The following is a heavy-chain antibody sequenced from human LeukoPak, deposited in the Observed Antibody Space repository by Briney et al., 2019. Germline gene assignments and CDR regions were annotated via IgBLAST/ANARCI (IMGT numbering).Heavy chain of an antibody. CDR1: GYSISSGNY. Sequence: SETLSLTCTVSGYSISSGNYWDWIRQPPGKGLEWIGSIYHSGSTYYNPSLKSRVTISVDTSKNQFSLKLSSVTAADTAVYYCARGFPDYGDPSGYFGYWGQGTLVTVSS. J-gene: IGHJ4*02. V-gene: IGHV4-38-2*02. CDR2: IYHSGST. CDR3: ARGFPDYGDPSGYFGY. D-gene: IGHD4-17*01.